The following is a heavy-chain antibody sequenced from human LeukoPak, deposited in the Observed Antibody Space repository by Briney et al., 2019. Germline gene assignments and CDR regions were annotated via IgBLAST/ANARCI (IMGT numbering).Heavy chain of an antibody. Sequence: PSETLSLTCSVSGGFNTHYYWSWIRQPPGKGLEWIGYFYHSGSTNYNPSLKRRVTISVDTSKNQFSLKLSSVTAADTAVYYCARKPDDAFDIWGQGTRVTVSS. CDR3: ARKPDDAFDI. CDR1: GGFNTHYY. V-gene: IGHV4-59*08. D-gene: IGHD1-14*01. J-gene: IGHJ3*02. CDR2: FYHSGST.